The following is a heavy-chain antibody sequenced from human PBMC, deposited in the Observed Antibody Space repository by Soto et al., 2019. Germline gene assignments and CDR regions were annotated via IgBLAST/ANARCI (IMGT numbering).Heavy chain of an antibody. CDR2: INHSGST. CDR3: ARGRVGTTNWNWFYX. J-gene: IGHJ5*02. CDR1: GGSFSDYY. V-gene: IGHV4-34*01. Sequence: SDTLSLTCAVYGGSFSDYYWNWIRQPPGKGLEWIGEINHSGSTNYNPSLKSRVTISVDTSKNHFSLKLSSVTAADTAVYSCARGRVGTTNWNWFYXWGQGTLVTVSX. D-gene: IGHD1-26*01.